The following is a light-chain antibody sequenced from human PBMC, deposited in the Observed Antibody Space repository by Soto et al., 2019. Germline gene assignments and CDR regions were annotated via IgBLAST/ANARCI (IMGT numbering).Light chain of an antibody. J-gene: IGLJ1*01. Sequence: QSVLTQPPSVSAAPGQKVTISCSVSSSNIGGNSVSWYQHLPGTAPKLLIYDDNKRPSGIPDRFSGSKSGTSATLGITGFQTGDEADYYCGSWDSSLSAYVFGQGTKV. CDR2: DDN. CDR1: SSNIGGNS. CDR3: GSWDSSLSAYV. V-gene: IGLV1-51*01.